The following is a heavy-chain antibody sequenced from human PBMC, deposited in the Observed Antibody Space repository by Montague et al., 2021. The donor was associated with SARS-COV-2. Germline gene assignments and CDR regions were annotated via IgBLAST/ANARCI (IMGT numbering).Heavy chain of an antibody. J-gene: IGHJ5*02. CDR1: GGSISSYY. CDR2: IYYSGST. Sequence: SETLSLTCTVSGGSISSYYWSWIRQPPGKGLEWIGYIYYSGSTNYNPSLKSRVTISVDTSKNQFSLKLSSVTAADTAVYYCARHGARGWFGEFPSNWFDPWGQGIRVTVSA. CDR3: ARHGARGWFGEFPSNWFDP. D-gene: IGHD3-10*01. V-gene: IGHV4-59*08.